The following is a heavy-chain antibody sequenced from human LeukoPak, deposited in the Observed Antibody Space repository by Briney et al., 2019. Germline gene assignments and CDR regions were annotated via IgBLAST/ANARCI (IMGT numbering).Heavy chain of an antibody. V-gene: IGHV4-34*01. J-gene: IGHJ5*02. CDR3: ARSPGIAAARWFDP. CDR2: INHSGST. Sequence: SETLSLTCAVCGGSFSGYYWSWIRQPPGKGLEWIGEINHSGSTNYNPSLKSRVTISVDTSKNQFSLKLSSVTAADTAVYYCARSPGIAAARWFDPWGQGTLVTVSS. CDR1: GGSFSGYY. D-gene: IGHD6-13*01.